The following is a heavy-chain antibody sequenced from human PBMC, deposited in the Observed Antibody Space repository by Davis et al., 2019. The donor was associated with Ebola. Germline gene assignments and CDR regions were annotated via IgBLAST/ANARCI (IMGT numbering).Heavy chain of an antibody. Sequence: PSETLSLTCTVSGGSISSYYWSWIRQPPGKGLEWIAYVHNNGLTRYNPSLRSRVTISMDTSKNQFSLELTSATVADTAVYFCAGLPQFRGGKASNDYGLDVWGQGTTVTV. CDR3: AGLPQFRGGKASNDYGLDV. CDR1: GGSISSYY. D-gene: IGHD3-10*01. V-gene: IGHV4-59*08. CDR2: VHNNGLT. J-gene: IGHJ6*02.